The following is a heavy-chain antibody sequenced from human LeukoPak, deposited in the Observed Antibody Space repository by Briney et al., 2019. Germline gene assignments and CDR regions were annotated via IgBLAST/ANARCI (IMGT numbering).Heavy chain of an antibody. Sequence: GGSLRLSCAASGFTVSSNHMSWVRQAPGKGLGWVSVIYSGGNTNYADSVKGRFTISRDNSKNTVYLQMNSLRAEDTAVYYCARCPVPGRGDYFDYWGQGTLVTVSS. J-gene: IGHJ4*02. CDR1: GFTVSSNH. V-gene: IGHV3-53*01. CDR3: ARCPVPGRGDYFDY. D-gene: IGHD6-19*01. CDR2: IYSGGNT.